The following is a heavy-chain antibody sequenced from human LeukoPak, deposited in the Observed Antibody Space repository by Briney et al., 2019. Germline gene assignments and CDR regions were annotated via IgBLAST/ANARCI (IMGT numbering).Heavy chain of an antibody. CDR1: GYTFTGYY. D-gene: IGHD5-24*01. V-gene: IGHV1-2*06. CDR2: INPNSGGT. J-gene: IGHJ4*02. Sequence: ASVKVSCKASGYTFTGYYIHGVRQAPGQRLEWMGRINPNSGGTNYAQKFQGRVTMTRDTAISTAYMEPSRLRSDDTAVYYCARESRDGYNPPAYWGQGTLVTVSS. CDR3: ARESRDGYNPPAY.